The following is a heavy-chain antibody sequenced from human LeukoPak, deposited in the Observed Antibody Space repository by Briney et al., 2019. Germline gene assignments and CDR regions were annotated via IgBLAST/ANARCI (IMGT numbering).Heavy chain of an antibody. CDR2: ISYSGRT. V-gene: IGHV4-59*08. J-gene: IGHJ4*02. Sequence: SETLSLTCTVSGVSISSDYWSWIRQPPGKGLEWIGYISYSGRTYYNPSLRSRVTISVDTSKNHFSLKLSSVTAADTAVYYCARGLYRYGRSTFDYWGQGTLVTVSS. CDR1: GVSISSDY. D-gene: IGHD2-2*02. CDR3: ARGLYRYGRSTFDY.